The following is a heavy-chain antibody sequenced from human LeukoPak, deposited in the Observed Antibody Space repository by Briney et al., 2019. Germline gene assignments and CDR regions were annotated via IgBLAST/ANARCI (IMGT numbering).Heavy chain of an antibody. D-gene: IGHD3-22*01. V-gene: IGHV3-9*03. J-gene: IGHJ3*02. CDR2: ISWNSGSI. CDR1: GFTFSRYS. CDR3: AKGKRSRRTYYYDSSGCMDAFDI. Sequence: PGGSLRLSCAASGFTFSRYSMNWVRQAPGKGLEWVSGISWNSGSIGYADSVKGRFTISRDNAKNSLYLQMNSLRAEDMALYYCAKGKRSRRTYYYDSSGCMDAFDIWGQGTMVTVSS.